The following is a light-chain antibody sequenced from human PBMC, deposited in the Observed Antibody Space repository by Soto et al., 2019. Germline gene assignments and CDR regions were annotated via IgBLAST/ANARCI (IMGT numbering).Light chain of an antibody. V-gene: IGKV3-20*01. CDR2: DAS. J-gene: IGKJ1*01. Sequence: EVMLTQSVGTLSLYPRERATLSCRASQSVSNNYLAWYQQRPGQAPRLLIYDASSRATGIPDRFSGSGSETGFTLTINRLEPEDFAVYHCQQYGSSLRTFGHVTMVDNK. CDR3: QQYGSSLRT. CDR1: QSVSNNY.